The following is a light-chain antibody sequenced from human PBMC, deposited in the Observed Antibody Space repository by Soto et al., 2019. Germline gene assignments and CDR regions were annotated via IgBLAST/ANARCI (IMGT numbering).Light chain of an antibody. Sequence: DIQLTQSPFSLSGSVGDTVTITCRASQSISNFLNWYQQKPGGAPKLLIYAASTLQSGVPSRFSGSGSGTDFTLTINSLQPEDFAIYYCQQSYSPALTFGGGTKVEIK. CDR3: QQSYSPALT. V-gene: IGKV1-39*01. CDR2: AAS. J-gene: IGKJ4*01. CDR1: QSISNF.